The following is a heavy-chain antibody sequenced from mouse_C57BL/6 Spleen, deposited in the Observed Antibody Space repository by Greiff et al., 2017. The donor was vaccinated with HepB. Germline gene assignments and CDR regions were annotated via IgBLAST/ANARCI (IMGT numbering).Heavy chain of an antibody. V-gene: IGHV5-6*01. CDR1: GFTFSSYG. CDR3: ARHVGSYYAMDY. CDR2: ISSGGSYT. J-gene: IGHJ4*01. D-gene: IGHD1-1*01. Sequence: EVQVVESGGDLVKPGGSLKLSCAASGFTFSSYGMSWVRQTPDKRLEWVATISSGGSYTYYPDSVKGRFTISRDNAKNTLYLQMSSLKSEDTAMYYCARHVGSYYAMDYWGQGTSVTVSS.